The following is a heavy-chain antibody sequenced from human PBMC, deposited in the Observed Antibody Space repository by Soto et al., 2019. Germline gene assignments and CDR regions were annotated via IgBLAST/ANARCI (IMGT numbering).Heavy chain of an antibody. CDR1: GFTFSDYY. J-gene: IGHJ6*02. Sequence: QVQLVESGGGLVTPGGSLRLSCASSGFTFSDYYMSWIRQAPGKGLEWLSYISPGSRYPAYADSVKGRFTISRDNARRSLSLQMNSLTVDDTAIYYCTKGGYDLIYYFGMDVWGQGTTVTVSS. V-gene: IGHV3-11*06. CDR2: ISPGSRYP. D-gene: IGHD5-12*01. CDR3: TKGGYDLIYYFGMDV.